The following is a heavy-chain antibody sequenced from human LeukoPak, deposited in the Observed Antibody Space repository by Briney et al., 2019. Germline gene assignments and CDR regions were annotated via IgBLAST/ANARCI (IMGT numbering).Heavy chain of an antibody. Sequence: GGSLRLSCAASGFTFSSYAMSWVRQVPGKGLEWVSVISGSGDNTYYADSVKGRFTISRDNSKNMLYLQMNSLRAEDTAVYYCAKGWGSQSFFDYWGQGALATVSS. CDR3: AKGWGSQSFFDY. CDR1: GFTFSSYA. CDR2: ISGSGDNT. D-gene: IGHD7-27*01. J-gene: IGHJ4*02. V-gene: IGHV3-23*01.